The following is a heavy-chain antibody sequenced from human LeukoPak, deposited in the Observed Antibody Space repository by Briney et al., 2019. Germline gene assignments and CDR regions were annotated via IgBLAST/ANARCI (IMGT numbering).Heavy chain of an antibody. CDR3: ARCRSDYRTVDP. J-gene: IGHJ5*02. Sequence: SETLSLTCTVSGDSISSGSYFWSWIRQPAGKGLEWIGRIYTSGSTNYNPSLKSRVTIPVDTSKNQFSLKLSSVTAADTAVYYCARCRSDYRTVDPWGQGTLVSVSS. D-gene: IGHD4-11*01. CDR1: GDSISSGSYF. V-gene: IGHV4-61*02. CDR2: IYTSGST.